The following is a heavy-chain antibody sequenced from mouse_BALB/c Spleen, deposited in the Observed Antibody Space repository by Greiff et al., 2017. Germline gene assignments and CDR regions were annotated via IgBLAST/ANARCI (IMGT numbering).Heavy chain of an antibody. V-gene: IGHV4-1*02. CDR1: GFDFSRYW. D-gene: IGHD1-1*01. Sequence: EVKLLESGGGLVQPGGSLKLSCAASGFDFSRYWMSWVRQAPGKGLEWIGEINPDSSTINYTPSLKDKFIISRDNAKNTLYLQMSKVRSEDTALYYCARPGYYGSSLFAYWGQGTLVTVSA. CDR2: INPDSSTI. J-gene: IGHJ3*01. CDR3: ARPGYYGSSLFAY.